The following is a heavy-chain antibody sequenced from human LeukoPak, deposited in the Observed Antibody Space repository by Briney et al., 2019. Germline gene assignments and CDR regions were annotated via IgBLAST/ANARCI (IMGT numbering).Heavy chain of an antibody. D-gene: IGHD3-16*02. CDR3: ARGAFGGVIVPPDY. CDR1: GFTFSSYD. V-gene: IGHV3-13*01. J-gene: IGHJ4*02. CDR2: IGTAGDT. Sequence: GGSLRLSCAASGFTFSSYDMHWVRQATGKGLEWVSAIGTAGDTYYPGSVKGRFTISRENAKNSLYLQMNSLRAGDTAVYYCARGAFGGVIVPPDYWGQGTLVTVSS.